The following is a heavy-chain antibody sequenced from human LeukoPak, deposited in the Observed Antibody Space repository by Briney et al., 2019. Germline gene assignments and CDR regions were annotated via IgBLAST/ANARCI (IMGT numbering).Heavy chain of an antibody. V-gene: IGHV3-48*02. CDR2: ISSSSSTI. Sequence: PGGSLRLSCAASGFTFSSYSMNWVRQAPGKGLEWVSYISSSSSTIYYADSVKGRFTISRDNAKNSLYLQMNSLRDEDTAVYYCARDSAYYYDSSGYYSYWGQGTLVTVSS. CDR1: GFTFSSYS. J-gene: IGHJ4*02. D-gene: IGHD3-22*01. CDR3: ARDSAYYYDSSGYYSY.